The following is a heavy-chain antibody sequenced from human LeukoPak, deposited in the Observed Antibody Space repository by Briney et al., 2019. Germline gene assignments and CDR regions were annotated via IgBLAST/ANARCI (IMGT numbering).Heavy chain of an antibody. Sequence: DSVKGRFTISRDNSKNTLYLQMNSLRAEDTAVYYCAGTRTDFVGYYFDYWGQGTLVTVSS. V-gene: IGHV3-30*01. CDR3: AGTRTDFVGYYFDY. D-gene: IGHD3/OR15-3a*01. J-gene: IGHJ4*02.